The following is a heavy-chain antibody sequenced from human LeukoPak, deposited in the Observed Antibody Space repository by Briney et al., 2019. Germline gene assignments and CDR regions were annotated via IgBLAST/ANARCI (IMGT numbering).Heavy chain of an antibody. CDR1: GGSISSYY. CDR3: ARSIVVVTAPFDY. CDR2: IYYSGST. V-gene: IGHV4-59*01. Sequence: TPSETLSLTCTVSGGSISSYYWSWIRQPPGKGLEWIGYIYYSGSTNYNPSLKSRVTISVDTSKNQFSLKLSSVTAADTAVYYCARSIVVVTAPFDYWGQGTLVTVSS. J-gene: IGHJ4*02. D-gene: IGHD2-21*02.